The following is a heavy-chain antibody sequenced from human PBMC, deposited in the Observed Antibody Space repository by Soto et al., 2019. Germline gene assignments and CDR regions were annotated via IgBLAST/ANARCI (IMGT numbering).Heavy chain of an antibody. V-gene: IGHV3-21*01. J-gene: IGHJ4*02. CDR2: ISSSSSYI. CDR1: GFTFSSYS. CDR3: ARGQDFWSGYYPLFDY. Sequence: EVQLVESGGGLVKPGGSLRLSCAASGFTFSSYSMNWVRQAPGKGLEWVSSISSSSSYIYYADSVKGRFTISRDNAKNSLYLQMNSLRAEDTAVYYCARGQDFWSGYYPLFDYWGQGTLVTVSS. D-gene: IGHD3-3*01.